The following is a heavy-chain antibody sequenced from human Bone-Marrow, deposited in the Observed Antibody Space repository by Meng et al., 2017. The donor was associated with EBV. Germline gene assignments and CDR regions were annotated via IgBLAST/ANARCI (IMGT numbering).Heavy chain of an antibody. CDR1: GGSISSGGYY. D-gene: IGHD4-17*01. CDR2: IYYSGST. J-gene: IGHJ5*02. V-gene: IGHV4-30-4*01. CDR3: ARTYTVTTGWFDP. Sequence: VGPRESGPGLVRPSQSLSLTCAVSGGSISSGGYYWSWIRQPPGKGLESIGYIYYSGSTYYNPSLKRRVTISVDTSKNHFSLKLSSVTAADTAVYYCARTYTVTTGWFDPWGQGTLVTVSS.